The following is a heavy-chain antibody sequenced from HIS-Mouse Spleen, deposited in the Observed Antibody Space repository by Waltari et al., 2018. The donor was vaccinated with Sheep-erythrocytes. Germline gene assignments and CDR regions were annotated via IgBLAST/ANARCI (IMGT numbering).Heavy chain of an antibody. V-gene: IGHV4-31*03. CDR3: ARALIITMVRGVTSNWFDP. Sequence: QVQLQESGPGLVTPSQTLSLTCTVPGGPISSGGYSRTRLRQHPGKGLEWIGYIYYSGSTYYNPSLKSRVTISVDTSKNQFSLKLSSVTAADTAVYYCARALIITMVRGVTSNWFDPWGQGTLVTVSS. J-gene: IGHJ5*02. CDR1: GGPISSGGYS. D-gene: IGHD3-10*01. CDR2: IYYSGST.